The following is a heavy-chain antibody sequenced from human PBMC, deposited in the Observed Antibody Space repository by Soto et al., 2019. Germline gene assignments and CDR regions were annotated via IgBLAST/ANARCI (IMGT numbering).Heavy chain of an antibody. CDR1: GGPISNYF. J-gene: IGHJ5*02. Sequence: QVQLQESGPGLVKPSETLSLTCNVSGGPISNYFWCWIRQPPGKGLVWDGYIYYSGSTTYNPSLKSRVTISVDTSKTQFSLNLTSVPAADTAVYYCAGGDCCGSGIFGWYTYLDPWGQGTLVTVSS. D-gene: IGHD6-19*01. V-gene: IGHV4-59*01. CDR2: IYYSGST. CDR3: AGGDCCGSGIFGWYTYLDP.